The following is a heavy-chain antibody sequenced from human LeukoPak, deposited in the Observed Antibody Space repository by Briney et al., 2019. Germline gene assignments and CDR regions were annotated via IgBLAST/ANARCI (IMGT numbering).Heavy chain of an antibody. CDR1: GFTFSNFA. CDR3: ARQKKDYYESSRYYDLHL. CDR2: ISGRGGTT. Sequence: PGGSLRLSCAASGFTFSNFAMTWVRQAPGKGLEWVSGISGRGGTTYYADSVKGRFTISRDNSKNTLYLQVNSVRAEEISVYVCARQKKDYYESSRYYDLHLWGQGTLVTVSS. J-gene: IGHJ4*02. D-gene: IGHD3-22*01. V-gene: IGHV3-23*01.